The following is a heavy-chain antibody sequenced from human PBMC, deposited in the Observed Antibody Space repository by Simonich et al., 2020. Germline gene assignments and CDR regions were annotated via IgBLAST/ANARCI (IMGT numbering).Heavy chain of an antibody. V-gene: IGHV3-9*01. CDR3: AKDMGYCSGGSCYYFDY. CDR1: GFTFDDYA. Sequence: EVQLVESGGGLVQPGRSLRLSCAASGFTFDDYAMHWVRQAPGNGRELVSGSSVKRGSVVYADSVKCRFTISRDNAKNSLYLQMNSLRAEDTALYYCAKDMGYCSGGSCYYFDYWGQGTLVTVSS. D-gene: IGHD2-15*01. CDR2: SSVKRGSV. J-gene: IGHJ4*02.